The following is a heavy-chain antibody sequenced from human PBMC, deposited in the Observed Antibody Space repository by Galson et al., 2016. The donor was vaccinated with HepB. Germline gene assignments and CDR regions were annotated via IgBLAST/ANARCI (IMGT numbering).Heavy chain of an antibody. CDR1: GGTFSNHA. CDR2: IIPIFGTT. D-gene: IGHD3-10*01. V-gene: IGHV1-69*13. J-gene: IGHJ2*01. Sequence: SVKVSCKASGGTFSNHAFSWVRQAPGQGPEWMGGIIPIFGTTNYAQNFQGGVTITADESTSTVYMELSSLASEDTAVYYCARILYGNSSYWFSDLWGRGTLVTVSS. CDR3: ARILYGNSSYWFSDL.